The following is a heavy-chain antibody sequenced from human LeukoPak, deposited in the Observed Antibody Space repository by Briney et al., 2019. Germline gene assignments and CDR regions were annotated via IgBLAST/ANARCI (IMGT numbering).Heavy chain of an antibody. J-gene: IGHJ4*02. V-gene: IGHV3-30*02. CDR3: AKDQRSIVGAPHY. CDR2: IRYDGSNK. D-gene: IGHD1-26*01. Sequence: GGSLRLSYAASGFTFSSYGMHWVRQAPGKGLEWVAFIRYDGSNKYYADSVKGRFTISRDNSKKTLYLQKNSLRGEDTAVYYCAKDQRSIVGAPHYWGQGTLVTVSS. CDR1: GFTFSSYG.